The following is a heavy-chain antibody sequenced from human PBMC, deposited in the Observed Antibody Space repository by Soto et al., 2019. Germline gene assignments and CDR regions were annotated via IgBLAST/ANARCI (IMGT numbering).Heavy chain of an antibody. D-gene: IGHD6-13*01. Sequence: PSETLSLTCTVSGGSISSGGYYWSWIRQHPGKCLEWIGYIYYSGSTYYNPSLKSRVTISVDTSKNQFSLKLSSVTAADTAVYYCARGLAAAVNGPFDYWGQGTLVTVSS. CDR1: GGSISSGGYY. V-gene: IGHV4-31*03. CDR2: IYYSGST. CDR3: ARGLAAAVNGPFDY. J-gene: IGHJ4*02.